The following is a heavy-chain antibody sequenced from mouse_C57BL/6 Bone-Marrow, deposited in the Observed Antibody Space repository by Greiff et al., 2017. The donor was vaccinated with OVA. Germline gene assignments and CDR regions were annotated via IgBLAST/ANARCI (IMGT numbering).Heavy chain of an antibody. Sequence: EVQLQQSGPGLVKPSQTVFLTCTVTGISITTGNYRWSWIRQFPGNKLEWIGYIYYSGTITYNPSLTSRTTITRDTPKNQFFLEMNSLTAEDTATYYCARARQLRLHYYAMDYWGQGTSVTVSS. CDR3: ARARQLRLHYYAMDY. J-gene: IGHJ4*01. CDR2: IYYSGTI. D-gene: IGHD3-2*02. V-gene: IGHV3-5*01. CDR1: GISITTGNYR.